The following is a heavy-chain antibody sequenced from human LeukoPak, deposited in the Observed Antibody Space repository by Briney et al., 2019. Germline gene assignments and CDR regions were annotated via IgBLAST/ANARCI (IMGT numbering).Heavy chain of an antibody. CDR2: IKHDGSEK. Sequence: GGSLRLSCAASGFTFSSYWMSWVRQAPGKGLEWVANIKHDGSEKYYVDSVKGRFTISRDNAKNSLYLQMNSLRAEDTAVYYCARGTYCSGGSCYPGYFDYWGQGTLVTVSS. V-gene: IGHV3-7*01. CDR1: GFTFSSYW. J-gene: IGHJ4*02. CDR3: ARGTYCSGGSCYPGYFDY. D-gene: IGHD2-15*01.